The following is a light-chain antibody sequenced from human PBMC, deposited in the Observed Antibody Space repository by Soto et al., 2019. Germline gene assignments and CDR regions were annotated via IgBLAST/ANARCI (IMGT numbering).Light chain of an antibody. Sequence: DIQMTQSPSSLSASVGDRVTITCRASPSMSTYLNWFQQKPGKAPKVLIYGASSLQSGVPSRFSGSGSGTDFTLTISSLQPEDVATYYCQQRYNTPLTFGGGTKVEIK. CDR1: PSMSTY. V-gene: IGKV1-39*01. CDR3: QQRYNTPLT. CDR2: GAS. J-gene: IGKJ4*01.